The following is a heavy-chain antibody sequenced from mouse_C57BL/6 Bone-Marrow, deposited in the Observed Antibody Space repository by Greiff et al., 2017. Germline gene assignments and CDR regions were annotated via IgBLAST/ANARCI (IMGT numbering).Heavy chain of an antibody. CDR1: GFTFSSYA. D-gene: IGHD2-3*01. CDR2: ISDGGSYT. Sequence: EVKLVESGGGLVKPGGSLKLSCAASGFTFSSYAMSWVRQTPEKRLEWVATISDGGSYTYYPDNVKGRFTISRDNAKNNLYLQMSHLKSEDTAMYYCARDSGYYVFDYWGQGTTLTVSS. J-gene: IGHJ2*01. V-gene: IGHV5-4*01. CDR3: ARDSGYYVFDY.